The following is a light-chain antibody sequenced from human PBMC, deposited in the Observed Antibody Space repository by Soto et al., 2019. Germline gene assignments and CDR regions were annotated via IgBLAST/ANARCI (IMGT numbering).Light chain of an antibody. J-gene: IGKJ2*01. Sequence: EIVMTQSPATLSVSPGERATLSCRASQSVSSNLAWYQQKPGQAPRLLIYGASTRATGIPARFSGSGSGTEFTLTISSLQSEDFAVYYCQQYNNWPPAYTFGQWTKLEIK. CDR2: GAS. V-gene: IGKV3-15*01. CDR3: QQYNNWPPAYT. CDR1: QSVSSN.